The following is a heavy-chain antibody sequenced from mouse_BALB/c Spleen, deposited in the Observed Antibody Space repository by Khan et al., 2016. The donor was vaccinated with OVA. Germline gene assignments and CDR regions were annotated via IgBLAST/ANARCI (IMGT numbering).Heavy chain of an antibody. CDR2: IRYNGNT. V-gene: IGHV3-2*02. CDR3: ARIYGGDFDY. CDR1: GYSITSDYA. Sequence: EVQLQESGPGLVKPSQSLSLTCTVTGYSITSDYAWNWIRQFPGNKLEWMGYIRYNGNTKYNPSLKSRISITRDTSKNQFFLQLNSVTPEDTATYYCARIYGGDFDYWGQGTTLTVSS. D-gene: IGHD1-1*01. J-gene: IGHJ2*01.